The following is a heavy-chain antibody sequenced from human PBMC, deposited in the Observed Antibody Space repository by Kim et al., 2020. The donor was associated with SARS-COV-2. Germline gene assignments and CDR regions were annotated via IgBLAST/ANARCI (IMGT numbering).Heavy chain of an antibody. CDR3: ARENGELRFDY. D-gene: IGHD1-26*01. Sequence: SETLSLTCTVSGGSISSYYWSWIRQPPGKGLEWIGYIYYSGSTNYNPSLKSRVTISVDTSKNQFSLKLSSVTAADTAVYYCARENGELRFDYWGQGTLVTVSS. V-gene: IGHV4-59*01. CDR1: GGSISSYY. J-gene: IGHJ4*02. CDR2: IYYSGST.